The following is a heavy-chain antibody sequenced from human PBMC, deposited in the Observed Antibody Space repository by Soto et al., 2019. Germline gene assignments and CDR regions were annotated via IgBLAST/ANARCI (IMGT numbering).Heavy chain of an antibody. V-gene: IGHV3-21*06. CDR1: GFTFSSYN. J-gene: IGHJ5*02. D-gene: IGHD2-21*02. Sequence: KAGGSLRLSCAASGFTFSSYNMNWVRQAPGKGLEWVSSISSSSSYKNYADSVKGRFTISRDNAKNSLYLQMNSLRAEDTAVYYCARDVNHIVVVTVILGFDPWGQGTLVTVSS. CDR3: ARDVNHIVVVTVILGFDP. CDR2: ISSSSSYK.